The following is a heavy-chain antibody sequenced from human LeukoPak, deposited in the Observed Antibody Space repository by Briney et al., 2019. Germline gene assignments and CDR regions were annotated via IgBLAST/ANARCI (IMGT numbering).Heavy chain of an antibody. CDR1: GYTFSSHY. Sequence: VASVKVSCKASGYTFSSHYLHWLRQAPGQGLEWMGWINPNSGGTNYAQKFQGRVTTTRDTSISTAYMELSRLRSDDTAVYYCARVARDSPPVTEAGYYYYYYMDVWGKGTTVTISS. V-gene: IGHV1-2*02. D-gene: IGHD4-17*01. CDR2: INPNSGGT. CDR3: ARVARDSPPVTEAGYYYYYYMDV. J-gene: IGHJ6*03.